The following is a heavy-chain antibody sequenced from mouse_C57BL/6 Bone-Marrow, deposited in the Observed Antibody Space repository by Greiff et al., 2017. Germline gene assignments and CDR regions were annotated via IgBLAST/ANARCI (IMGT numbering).Heavy chain of an antibody. CDR2: IHPNSGST. Sequence: QVQLQQPGAELVKPGASVKLSCKASGYTFTSYWMHWVKQRPGQGLEWIGMIHPNSGSTNYNEKFKSKATLTVDKSASKAYMQLSSLTSEDSAVYYCARRRLRLYFDYWGQGTTLTVSS. V-gene: IGHV1-64*01. CDR1: GYTFTSYW. J-gene: IGHJ2*01. CDR3: ARRRLRLYFDY. D-gene: IGHD2-4*01.